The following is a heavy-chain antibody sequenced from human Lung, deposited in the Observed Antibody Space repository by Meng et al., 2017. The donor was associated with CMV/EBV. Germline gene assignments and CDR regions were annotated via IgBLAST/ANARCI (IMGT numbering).Heavy chain of an antibody. CDR3: ARSNQYQLLTAFDL. J-gene: IGHJ3*01. D-gene: IGHD1-7*01. CDR2: INPQTAAT. V-gene: IGHV1-2*02. Sequence: GESLKISCKALGYTFTHYYIHWVRQAPGQGLEWMGWINPQTAATNDALTSQGRVTLSSDTSINTAYLELSRLRSDDTAIYYCARSNQYQLLTAFDLWGHGTLVXVSS. CDR1: GYTFTHYY.